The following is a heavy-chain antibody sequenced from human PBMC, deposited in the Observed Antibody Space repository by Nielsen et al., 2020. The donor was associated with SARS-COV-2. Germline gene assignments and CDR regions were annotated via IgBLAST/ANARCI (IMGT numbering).Heavy chain of an antibody. D-gene: IGHD3/OR15-3a*01. Sequence: GESLKISCAASEFIFSSYAMSWVRQAPGKGLEWVSSISLSGDITYYADSVKGRFTISRDNSKDTLYLQMNSLRAEDTAVYYCARVWTSTPAFDPWGQGTLVTVSS. CDR1: EFIFSSYA. V-gene: IGHV3-23*01. J-gene: IGHJ5*02. CDR3: ARVWTSTPAFDP. CDR2: ISLSGDIT.